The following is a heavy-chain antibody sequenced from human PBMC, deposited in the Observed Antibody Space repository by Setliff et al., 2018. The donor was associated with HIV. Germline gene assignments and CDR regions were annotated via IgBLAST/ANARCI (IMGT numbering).Heavy chain of an antibody. Sequence: PSETLSLTCTVSEGSLSTYYWSWIRQPPGKGLEWIVYIYYNGSPTYNPSLKSRVTMSVDTSKNQFSLRLSSVTAADTAVYYCARKHLANVFDYWGQGTLFTVSS. CDR2: IYYNGSP. J-gene: IGHJ4*02. D-gene: IGHD5-12*01. CDR3: ARKHLANVFDY. CDR1: EGSLSTYY. V-gene: IGHV4-59*01.